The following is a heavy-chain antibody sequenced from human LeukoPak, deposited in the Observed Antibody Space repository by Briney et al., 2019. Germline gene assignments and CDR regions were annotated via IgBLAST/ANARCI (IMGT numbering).Heavy chain of an antibody. CDR3: AKDDYGSGSYYVDY. Sequence: PGGSLRLSCAASGFTFSIYTMSWVRQAPGKGLGWVSTISGSGGTTYYADSVKGRFTISRGNSKNTLYLQMNSLRAEDTAVYYCAKDDYGSGSYYVDYWGQGTLVTVSS. CDR2: ISGSGGTT. CDR1: GFTFSIYT. V-gene: IGHV3-23*01. J-gene: IGHJ4*02. D-gene: IGHD3-10*01.